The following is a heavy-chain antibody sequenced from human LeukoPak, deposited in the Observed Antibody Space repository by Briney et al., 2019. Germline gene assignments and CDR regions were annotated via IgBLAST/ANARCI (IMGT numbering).Heavy chain of an antibody. D-gene: IGHD5-24*01. CDR3: ARGNKRWLQLVARAGFDY. V-gene: IGHV1-2*02. Sequence: ASVKVSCKASGYTFTGYYMHWVRQAPGQGLEWMGWINPNSGGTNYAQKFQGRVTMTRDTSISTAYMELSRLRSDDTAVYYCARGNKRWLQLVARAGFDYWGQGTLVTVSS. CDR2: INPNSGGT. J-gene: IGHJ4*02. CDR1: GYTFTGYY.